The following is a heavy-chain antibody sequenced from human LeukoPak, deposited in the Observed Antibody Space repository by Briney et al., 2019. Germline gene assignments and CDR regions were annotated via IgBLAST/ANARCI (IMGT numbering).Heavy chain of an antibody. J-gene: IGHJ4*02. V-gene: IGHV1-69*13. D-gene: IGHD1-1*01. CDR1: GGTFSSYA. CDR3: ARDLVEKTRYNGNDWGRLGY. CDR2: IIPIFGTA. Sequence: GSSVQVSCKASGGTFSSYAIRWVRQVPPQGLEWMGGIIPIFGTANYAHNFQGRVTITADHSTNTAYMELTTLRADDTAVYYCARDLVEKTRYNGNDWGRLGYWGQGTLVTVSS.